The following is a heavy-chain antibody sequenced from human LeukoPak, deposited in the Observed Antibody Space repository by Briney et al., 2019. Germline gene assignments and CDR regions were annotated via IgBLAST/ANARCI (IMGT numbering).Heavy chain of an antibody. D-gene: IGHD1-26*01. CDR2: IIPILGIA. CDR3: ARVGPGGAFDI. Sequence: GSSVKVSCKASGGTFSSYAISWVRQAPGQGLEWMGRIIPILGIANYAQKFQGRVTITADKSTSTAYMELSSLRSEDTAVYYCARVGPGGAFDIWGQGTMVTVSS. CDR1: GGTFSSYA. J-gene: IGHJ3*02. V-gene: IGHV1-69*04.